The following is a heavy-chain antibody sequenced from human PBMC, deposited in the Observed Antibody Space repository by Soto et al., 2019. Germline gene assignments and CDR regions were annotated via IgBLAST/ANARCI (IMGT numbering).Heavy chain of an antibody. CDR2: ISSGSGYT. Sequence: GGSLRLSCTASGFTFSDYYMSWIRRAPGKGLEWVSYISSGSGYTDYADSVKGRFTISRDNAKNSLYLQMNSLGADDTGIYFCARAAVVAVAGTSQNWVDLSGHCTLVTVSS. V-gene: IGHV3-11*06. CDR1: GFTFSDYY. D-gene: IGHD6-19*01. J-gene: IGHJ5*02. CDR3: ARAAVVAVAGTSQNWVDL.